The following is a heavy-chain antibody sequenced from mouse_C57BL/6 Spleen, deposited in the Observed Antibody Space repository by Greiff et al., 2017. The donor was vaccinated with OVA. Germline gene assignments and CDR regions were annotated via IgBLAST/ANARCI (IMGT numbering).Heavy chain of an antibody. CDR3: TTGKDFDY. J-gene: IGHJ2*01. V-gene: IGHV6-6*01. Sequence: EVQLQESGGGLVQPGGSMKLSCAASGSTFSDAWMDWVRQSPEKGLEWVAEIRNKANNHATYYAESVKGRFTISRDDSKSSVYLQMNSLRAEDTGIYYCTTGKDFDYWGQGTTLTVSS. D-gene: IGHD4-1*01. CDR2: IRNKANNHAT. CDR1: GSTFSDAW.